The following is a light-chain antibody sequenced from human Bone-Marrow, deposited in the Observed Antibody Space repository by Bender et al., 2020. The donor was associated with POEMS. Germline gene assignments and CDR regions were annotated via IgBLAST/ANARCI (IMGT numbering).Light chain of an antibody. CDR2: DDS. CDR3: QVWDSNSDHHV. CDR1: AVPKQY. V-gene: IGLV3-25*03. J-gene: IGLJ1*01. Sequence: SHELTQPPSVSVSQGQTARITCSGDAVPKQYAYWYQQRPGQAPVLVVKDDSDRPSGIPERISGSSSGTTVTLTISGVQAEDEADYYCQVWDSNSDHHVFATGTKVTVL.